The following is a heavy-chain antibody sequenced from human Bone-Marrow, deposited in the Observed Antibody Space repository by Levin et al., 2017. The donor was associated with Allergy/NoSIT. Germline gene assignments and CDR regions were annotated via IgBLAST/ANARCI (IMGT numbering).Heavy chain of an antibody. V-gene: IGHV3-13*04. CDR3: ARVAPPRYCTSTSCSDSGYYFDY. J-gene: IGHJ4*02. CDR2: IGTAADS. Sequence: GESLKISCAASGFTFSSYDMHWVRQATGRGLEWVSAIGTAADSYYSGSVKGRFTVSRDNAKNSFYLQMNSLRAGDTAVYYCARVAPPRYCTSTSCSDSGYYFDYWGQGTLVTVSS. D-gene: IGHD2-2*01. CDR1: GFTFSSYD.